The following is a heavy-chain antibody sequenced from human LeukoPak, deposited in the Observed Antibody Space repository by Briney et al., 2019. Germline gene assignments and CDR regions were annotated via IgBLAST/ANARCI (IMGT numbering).Heavy chain of an antibody. CDR1: GFAFSSYS. Sequence: GGSLRLSCAASGFAFSSYSMNWVRQVPGKGLEWVSYISSSSSTIYYADSVKGRFTISRDNAKNSLYLQMNSLRAEDTAVYYCARDGYCSGSSCYSTTDYWGQGTLVTVSS. V-gene: IGHV3-48*04. D-gene: IGHD2-15*01. J-gene: IGHJ4*02. CDR3: ARDGYCSGSSCYSTTDY. CDR2: ISSSSSTI.